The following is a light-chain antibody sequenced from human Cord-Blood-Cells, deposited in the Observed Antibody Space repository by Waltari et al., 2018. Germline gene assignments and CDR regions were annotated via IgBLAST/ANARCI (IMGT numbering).Light chain of an antibody. CDR2: DVS. CDR3: SSYTSSSTWV. V-gene: IGLV2-14*03. CDR1: SIDVGGYNY. J-gene: IGLJ3*02. Sequence: QSALTQPASVSGSPGQSITISCTGTSIDVGGYNYVSWYQQHPGKAPTLMIYDVSNRPSGVSNRFSGSKSGNTASLTISGLQAEDEADYYCSSYTSSSTWVFGGGTKLTVL.